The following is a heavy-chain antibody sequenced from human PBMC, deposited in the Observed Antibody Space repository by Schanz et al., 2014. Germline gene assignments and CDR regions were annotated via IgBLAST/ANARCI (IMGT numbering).Heavy chain of an antibody. CDR1: GFTFSSYA. D-gene: IGHD3-9*01. V-gene: IGHV3-23*01. Sequence: EVQLLESGGGLVQPGGSLRLSCAASGFTFSSYAMSWVRQAPGKGLEWVSGLSGSGGSTYYADSVKGRFTISRENSKNTLYLQMNSLRAEDTAVYYCAKQIHCDSLTVTRYWGQGTLVTVSS. J-gene: IGHJ4*02. CDR3: AKQIHCDSLTVTRY. CDR2: LSGSGGST.